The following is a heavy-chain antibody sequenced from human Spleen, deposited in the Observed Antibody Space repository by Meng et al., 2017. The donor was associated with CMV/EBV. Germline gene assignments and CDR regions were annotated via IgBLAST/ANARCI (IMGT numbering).Heavy chain of an antibody. V-gene: IGHV3-30*02. Sequence: GGSLRLSCAASGFTFSDYGIHWVRQTPGKRLEWVAFIRYDGSHKDYLDSVKGRFSVSRDNSKSTVYLQMNSLRPDDAAMYYCAKQWARYCSAINCSHSDYWGQGTLVTVSS. J-gene: IGHJ4*02. CDR2: IRYDGSHK. D-gene: IGHD2-2*01. CDR1: GFTFSDYG. CDR3: AKQWARYCSAINCSHSDY.